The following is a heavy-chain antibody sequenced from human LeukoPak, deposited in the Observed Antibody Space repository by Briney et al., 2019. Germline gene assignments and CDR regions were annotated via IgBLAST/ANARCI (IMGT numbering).Heavy chain of an antibody. J-gene: IGHJ4*02. CDR2: IYYSGST. Sequence: SETLSLTCAVSGGSISTDGYSWSWIRQPPGKGLEWIGYIYYSGSTNYNPSLKSRVTISVDTSKNQFSLNLSSVTAADTAVYYCARYHSSGLDYWGQGTLVTVSS. CDR1: GGSISTDGYS. D-gene: IGHD6-19*01. CDR3: ARYHSSGLDY. V-gene: IGHV4-61*08.